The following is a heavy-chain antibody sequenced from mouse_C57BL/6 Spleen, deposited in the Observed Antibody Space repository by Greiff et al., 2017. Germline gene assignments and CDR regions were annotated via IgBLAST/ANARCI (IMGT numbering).Heavy chain of an antibody. J-gene: IGHJ2*01. D-gene: IGHD2-2*01. Sequence: QVQLQQPGAELVKPGASVKMSCKASGYTFTSYWITWVKQRPGQGLEWIGDIYPGSGSTNYNEKFKSKATLTVDTSSSTAYMQLSSLTSEDSAVYYCAREGDGYEATLYWGQGTTLTVSS. CDR3: AREGDGYEATLY. CDR1: GYTFTSYW. V-gene: IGHV1-55*01. CDR2: IYPGSGST.